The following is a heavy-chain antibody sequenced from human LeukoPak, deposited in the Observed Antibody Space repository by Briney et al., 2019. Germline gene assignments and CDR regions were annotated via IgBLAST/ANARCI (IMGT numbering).Heavy chain of an antibody. CDR3: ARQGGAFGPLDF. CDR2: VHYTGTT. D-gene: IGHD3/OR15-3a*01. J-gene: IGHJ4*02. CDR1: GDSLSHSY. Sequence: PSETLSLTCTVSGDSLSHSYWSWIRQSPGKGLEWIAFVHYTGTTHYNPSLRSRVTISMDTSKNQYSLRLRSVTAEDTAVYYCARQGGAFGPLDFWGLGTLVTVSS. V-gene: IGHV4-59*08.